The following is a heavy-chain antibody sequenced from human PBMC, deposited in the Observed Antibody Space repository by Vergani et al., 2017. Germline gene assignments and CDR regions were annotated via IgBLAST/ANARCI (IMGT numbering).Heavy chain of an antibody. D-gene: IGHD5-12*01. J-gene: IGHJ4*02. CDR2: IYYSGST. CDR3: ARHGGGRGCSGYDCPIDY. Sequence: QLQLQESGPGLVKPSETLSLTCTVSGGSISSSSYYWGWIRQPPGKGLEWIGSIYYSGSTYYNPSLKSRVTISVDTSKNQFSLQLSSVTAADTAVYYCARHGGGRGCSGYDCPIDYWGQGTLVTVSS. CDR1: GGSISSSSYY. V-gene: IGHV4-39*01.